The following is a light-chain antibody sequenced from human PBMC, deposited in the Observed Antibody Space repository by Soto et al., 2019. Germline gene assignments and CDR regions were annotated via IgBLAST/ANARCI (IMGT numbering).Light chain of an antibody. CDR2: EVS. CDR1: SSDVGGYNY. CDR3: SSYTSSSTLEV. J-gene: IGLJ3*02. Sequence: QSALTQPASVSGSPGQSITISCTGTSSDVGGYNYVSWYQQHPGKAPKLMIYEVSNRPSGVSNRFSGSKSGNTASLTISRLQDEDGADYFCSSYTSSSTLEVFGGGTKVTVL. V-gene: IGLV2-14*01.